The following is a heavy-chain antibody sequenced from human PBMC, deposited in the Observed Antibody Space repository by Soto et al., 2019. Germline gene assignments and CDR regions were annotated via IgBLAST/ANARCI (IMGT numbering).Heavy chain of an antibody. J-gene: IGHJ5*02. CDR1: GGSFNNHP. D-gene: IGHD6-19*01. CDR2: LIPVVGTP. V-gene: IGHV1-69*01. CDR3: ARSHFVGQWPPNWVDP. Sequence: QVQLVQSGAEVKRPGSSMKVSCKASGGSFNNHPISWLRQAPGQGLEWMGGLIPVVGTPNDARKFQAIVTVTADESTNTVFIEFSSRMSEDTAVYYCARSHFVGQWPPNWVDPWGQGTLVIVSS.